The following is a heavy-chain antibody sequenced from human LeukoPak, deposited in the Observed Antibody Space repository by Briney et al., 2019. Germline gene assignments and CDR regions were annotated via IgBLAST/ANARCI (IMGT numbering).Heavy chain of an antibody. CDR3: ARTFSAARGSFYFDY. Sequence: ASVKVSCKASGYTSTSYAISWVRQAPGQGLEWMGWINGYNGKIKYAQKFEGRVTMTTDTSTSTTCMELRSLRSDDTAMYYCARTFSAARGSFYFDYWGQGTLVTVSS. CDR1: GYTSTSYA. D-gene: IGHD6-6*01. J-gene: IGHJ4*02. CDR2: INGYNGKI. V-gene: IGHV1-18*01.